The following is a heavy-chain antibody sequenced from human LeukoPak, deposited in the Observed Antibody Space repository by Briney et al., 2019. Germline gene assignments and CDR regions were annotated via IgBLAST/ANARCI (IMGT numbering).Heavy chain of an antibody. D-gene: IGHD4-23*01. CDR2: IIPIFDTA. CDR3: ARGWLAETTVVTPYNY. J-gene: IGHJ4*02. V-gene: IGHV1-69*01. Sequence: SVKVSCKASGGTFSSYAISWVRQAPGQGLEWMGGIIPIFDTANYAQKFQGRVTITADESTSTAYMELSSLRSEDTAVYYCARGWLAETTVVTPYNYWGQGTLVTVSS. CDR1: GGTFSSYA.